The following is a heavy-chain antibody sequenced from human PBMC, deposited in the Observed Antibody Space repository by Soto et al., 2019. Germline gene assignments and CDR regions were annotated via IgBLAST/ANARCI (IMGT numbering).Heavy chain of an antibody. J-gene: IGHJ4*02. CDR2: ISYDGSNK. CDR1: GFTFSSYG. V-gene: IGHV3-30*18. CDR3: AKGGESRSWYVGY. D-gene: IGHD6-13*01. Sequence: QVQLVESGGGVVQPGRSLRLSCAASGFTFSSYGMHWVRQAPGKGLEWVAVISYDGSNKYYADSVKGRFTISRDNSKNTLYLQMNSLRAEDTAVYYCAKGGESRSWYVGYWGQGTLVTVSS.